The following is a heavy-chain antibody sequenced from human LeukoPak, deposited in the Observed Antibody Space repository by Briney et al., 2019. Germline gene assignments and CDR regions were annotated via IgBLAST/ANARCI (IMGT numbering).Heavy chain of an antibody. D-gene: IGHD6-13*01. J-gene: IGHJ4*02. CDR2: INHSGST. Sequence: SETLSLTCAVYGGSFSGYYWSWIRQPPGKGLEWIGEINHSGSTTYNPSLQSRVTISLDTSKNQFSLKLSSVTAADTAAYYCARTPLIAAAGITWGQGSLVTVSS. CDR1: GGSFSGYY. CDR3: ARTPLIAAAGIT. V-gene: IGHV4-34*01.